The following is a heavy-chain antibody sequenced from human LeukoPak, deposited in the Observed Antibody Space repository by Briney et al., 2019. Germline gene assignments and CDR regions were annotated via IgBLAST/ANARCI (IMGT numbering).Heavy chain of an antibody. J-gene: IGHJ4*02. D-gene: IGHD2-15*01. Sequence: GGSLRLSCAASGFTFSSYWMSWVRQAPGKGLEWVANIKQDGSEKYYVDSVKGRFTISRDSSKNTLYLQMNSLRAEDAAVYYCAKAPVTTCSGAYCYPFDYWGQGTLVTVSS. CDR1: GFTFSSYW. V-gene: IGHV3-7*03. CDR3: AKAPVTTCSGAYCYPFDY. CDR2: IKQDGSEK.